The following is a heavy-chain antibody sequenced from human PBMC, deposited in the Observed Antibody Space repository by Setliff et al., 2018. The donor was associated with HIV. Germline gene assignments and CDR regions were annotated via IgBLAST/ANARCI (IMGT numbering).Heavy chain of an antibody. D-gene: IGHD6-19*01. CDR2: INANGGGT. Sequence: ASVKVSCKASGYTFTNSFMHWLRQAPGQGLEWMGIINANGGGTSYAQKFQGRVTITRDTSTNTVYMEMSGLRSEDTAVFYCARVAVPGLAYFPHWGQGTLVTVSS. CDR3: ARVAVPGLAYFPH. CDR1: GYTFTNSF. J-gene: IGHJ1*01. V-gene: IGHV1-46*01.